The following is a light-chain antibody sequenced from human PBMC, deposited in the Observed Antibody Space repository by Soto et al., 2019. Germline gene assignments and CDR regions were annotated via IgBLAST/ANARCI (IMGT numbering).Light chain of an antibody. CDR1: SFNIGAGYD. Sequence: QVVLTQAPSVSGAPGPGVNISCPGSSFNIGAGYDVHWYQQLPGTAPKLLIYGNSNRPSGVPDRFSGSKSGTSASLAITGLQAEDEADYYCQSYDSSLSGSYVFGTGTKVTVL. J-gene: IGLJ1*01. V-gene: IGLV1-40*01. CDR3: QSYDSSLSGSYV. CDR2: GNS.